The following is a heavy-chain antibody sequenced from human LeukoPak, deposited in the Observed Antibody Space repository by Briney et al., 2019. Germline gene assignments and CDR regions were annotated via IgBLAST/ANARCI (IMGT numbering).Heavy chain of an antibody. CDR3: ARGYSNYYFDY. J-gene: IGHJ4*02. D-gene: IGHD4-11*01. CDR2: INWNGGST. V-gene: IGHV3-20*04. Sequence: GGSLRLSCAAFGFTFDDYGMSWVRQAPGKGLEWVSGINWNGGSTGYADSVKGRFTISRDNAKNSLYLQMNSLRAEDTALYYCARGYSNYYFDYWGQGTLVTVSS. CDR1: GFTFDDYG.